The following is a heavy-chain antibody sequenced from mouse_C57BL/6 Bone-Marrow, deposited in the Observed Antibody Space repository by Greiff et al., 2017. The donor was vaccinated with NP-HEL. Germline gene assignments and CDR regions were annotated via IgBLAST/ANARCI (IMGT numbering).Heavy chain of an antibody. J-gene: IGHJ3*01. CDR2: IDPSDSET. CDR3: ARRRAGYGFAY. D-gene: IGHD3-2*02. CDR1: GYTFTSYW. Sequence: QVHVKQPGAELVRPGSSVKLSCKASGYTFTSYWMHWVKQRPIQGLEWIGNIDPSDSETHYNQKFKDKATLTVDKSSSTAYMQLSSLTSEDSAVYYCARRRAGYGFAYWGQGTLVTVSA. V-gene: IGHV1-52*01.